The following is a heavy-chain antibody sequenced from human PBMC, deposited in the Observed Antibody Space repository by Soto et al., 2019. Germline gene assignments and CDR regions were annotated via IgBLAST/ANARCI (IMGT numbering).Heavy chain of an antibody. CDR3: AKRRSVVVAAATNY. J-gene: IGHJ4*02. Sequence: GASVKVSCAASGFTFSSYAMSWVRQAPGKGLEWVSVISGSADSTYYADSVKGRFTISRDNSKNTLYLQMNSLRAEDTAVYYCAKRRSVVVAAATNYWGQGTLVTVSS. CDR2: ISGSADST. V-gene: IGHV3-23*01. CDR1: GFTFSSYA. D-gene: IGHD2-15*01.